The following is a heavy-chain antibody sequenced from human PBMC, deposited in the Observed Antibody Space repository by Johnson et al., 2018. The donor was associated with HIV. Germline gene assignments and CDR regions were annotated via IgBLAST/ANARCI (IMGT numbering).Heavy chain of an antibody. CDR3: AKGGYNWKFDGFDI. D-gene: IGHD1-20*01. CDR1: GFTFDDYG. V-gene: IGHV3-30*02. Sequence: VQLVESGGGVVRPGGSLRLSCAASGFTFDDYGMSWVRQAPGKGLEWVAVIWYDGSNKYFADSVKGRFTIFRANSKNTLYLQLNSLRAEDTAVYYCAKGGYNWKFDGFDIWGQGTMVTVSS. J-gene: IGHJ3*02. CDR2: IWYDGSNK.